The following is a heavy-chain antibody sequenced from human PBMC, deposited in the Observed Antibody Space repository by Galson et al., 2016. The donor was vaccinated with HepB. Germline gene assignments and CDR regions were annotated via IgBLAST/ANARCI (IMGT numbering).Heavy chain of an antibody. Sequence: SVKVSCKASGGPFSSFSINWVRQAPGQGLEWMGRIIPILDIEHYAQKFQGRVTINADKSTSTAYMELSSLRSEDTAVYYCARDGESWGSAFDMWGQGTMVTVSS. D-gene: IGHD7-27*01. CDR3: ARDGESWGSAFDM. J-gene: IGHJ3*02. V-gene: IGHV1-69*04. CDR1: GGPFSSFS. CDR2: IIPILDIE.